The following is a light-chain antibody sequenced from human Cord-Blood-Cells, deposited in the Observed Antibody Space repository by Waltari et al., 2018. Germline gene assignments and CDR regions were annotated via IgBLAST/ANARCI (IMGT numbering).Light chain of an antibody. Sequence: QSALTQPASVSGSPGQSITISCTGTSSDAGGYNYGSWYQQHPGKAPKLMIYDVSNRPSGVSNRFSGSKSGNTASLTISGLQAEDEADYYCSSYTSSSTLVFGGGTKLTVL. CDR2: DVS. V-gene: IGLV2-14*01. CDR3: SSYTSSSTLV. J-gene: IGLJ2*01. CDR1: SSDAGGYNY.